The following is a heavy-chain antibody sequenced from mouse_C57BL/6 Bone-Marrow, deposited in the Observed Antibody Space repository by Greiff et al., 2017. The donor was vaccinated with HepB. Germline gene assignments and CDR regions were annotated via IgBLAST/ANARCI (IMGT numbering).Heavy chain of an antibody. CDR2: IYPGSGST. J-gene: IGHJ3*01. Sequence: QVQLQQPGAELVKPGASVKMSCKASGYTFTSYWITWVRQRPGQGLEWIGDIYPGSGSTNYNEKFKSKATLTVDTSSSTAYMQLSSLTSEDSAVYYCALIYYGNYGFAYWGQGTLVTVSA. V-gene: IGHV1-55*01. D-gene: IGHD2-1*01. CDR3: ALIYYGNYGFAY. CDR1: GYTFTSYW.